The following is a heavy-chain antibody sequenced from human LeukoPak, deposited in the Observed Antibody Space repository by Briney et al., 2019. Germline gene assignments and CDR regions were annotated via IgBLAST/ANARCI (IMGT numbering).Heavy chain of an antibody. CDR1: GFPFSSYA. V-gene: IGHV3-64*01. D-gene: IGHD2-2*01. CDR2: ISSNGDST. CDR3: ARDSSITNYYYGMDV. J-gene: IGHJ6*02. Sequence: GGSLRLSCTASGFPFSSYAMHWVRQAPGKGLEYVSGISSNGDSTYYANSVKGRFTISRDGSKNTLYLQMGSLRAEDMAVYYCARDSSITNYYYGMDVWGQGTTVTVSS.